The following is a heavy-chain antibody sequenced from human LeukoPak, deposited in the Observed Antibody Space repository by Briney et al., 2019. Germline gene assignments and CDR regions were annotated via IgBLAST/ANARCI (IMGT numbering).Heavy chain of an antibody. D-gene: IGHD2-15*01. CDR1: GLIFSNYA. CDR2: ITSGFTP. V-gene: IGHV3-23*01. Sequence: GGSLRLSCAASGLIFSNYAMSWVRQAPRKGLEWVSGITSGFTPHYADSVKGRFTISRDNSKNTFHLQMNSLRAEDTAVYYCAKDYSDLRVADVFFEYWGQGTLVTVSS. J-gene: IGHJ4*02. CDR3: AKDYSDLRVADVFFEY.